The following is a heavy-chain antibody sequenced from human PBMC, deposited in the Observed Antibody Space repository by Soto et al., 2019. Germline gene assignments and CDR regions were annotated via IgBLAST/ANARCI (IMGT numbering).Heavy chain of an antibody. J-gene: IGHJ4*02. CDR3: ARVGIAVAASVDY. CDR1: GFTFGTYS. Sequence: EVQLVESGGGLVQPGGSLRLSCAASGFTFGTYSMSWVRQAPGKGLEWVSYISSSGSGIHYADSVTGRFTISRDTAKNSLALQMNSLRAEDTAVYYCARVGIAVAASVDYWGQGTLVTVSS. CDR2: ISSSGSGI. V-gene: IGHV3-48*01. D-gene: IGHD6-19*01.